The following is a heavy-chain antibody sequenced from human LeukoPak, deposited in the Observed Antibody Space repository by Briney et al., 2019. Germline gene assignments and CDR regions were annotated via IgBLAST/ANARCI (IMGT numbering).Heavy chain of an antibody. V-gene: IGHV3-11*05. CDR3: ARDTGYKYYFDY. Sequence: GGSLRLSCAASVFMFSEYFMSWIRQAPGKELEWISYISSNSKYTKYADSVKGRFTISRDNAKKSLYLQMNSLRAEDTAMYYCARDTGYKYYFDYWGQGTLVTVSS. CDR2: ISSNSKYT. D-gene: IGHD3-9*01. J-gene: IGHJ4*02. CDR1: VFMFSEYF.